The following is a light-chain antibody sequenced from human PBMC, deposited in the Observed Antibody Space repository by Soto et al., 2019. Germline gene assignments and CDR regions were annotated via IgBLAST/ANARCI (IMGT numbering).Light chain of an antibody. V-gene: IGLV2-23*01. CDR3: CSYARTSTYV. CDR1: SSDVGSYNL. CDR2: EGN. Sequence: QSALTQPASVSGSPGQSITISCTGTSSDVGSYNLVSWYQQHPGKAPKLMIYEGNKRPSGVSNRFSVSKSGYTASLTISGLQAEDEADYYCCSYARTSTYVFGSGTKVTVL. J-gene: IGLJ1*01.